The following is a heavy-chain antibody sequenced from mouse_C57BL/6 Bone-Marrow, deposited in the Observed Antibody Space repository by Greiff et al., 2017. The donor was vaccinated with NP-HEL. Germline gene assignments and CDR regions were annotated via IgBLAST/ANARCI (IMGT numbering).Heavy chain of an antibody. CDR2: IYPGSGNT. V-gene: IGHV1-76*01. Sequence: VKLVESGAELVRPGASVKLSCKASGYTFTDYYINWVKQRPVQGLEWIARIYPGSGNTYYNEKFKGKATLTAEKSSSTAYMQLSSLTSEDSAVYFCARGNYDGYPYYFDYWGQGTTLTVSS. CDR3: ARGNYDGYPYYFDY. J-gene: IGHJ2*01. CDR1: GYTFTDYY. D-gene: IGHD2-3*01.